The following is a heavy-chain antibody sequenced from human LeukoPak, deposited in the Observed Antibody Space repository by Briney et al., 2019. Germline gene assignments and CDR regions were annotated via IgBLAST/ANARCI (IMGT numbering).Heavy chain of an antibody. V-gene: IGHV3-23*01. J-gene: IGHJ3*01. D-gene: IGHD2/OR15-2a*01. CDR3: TKSLHDSTTFWSEFRGFDV. CDR1: GIPFWRHA. CDR2: IYGAATAT. Sequence: GGSLRLSCTASGIPFWRHAMNWVRQAPGKGLEWVSGIYGAATATYYADSVKGRFTISRDNSKNTLWLQMNSLRAEDTAVYYCTKSLHDSTTFWSEFRGFDVWGQGTMVTVSS.